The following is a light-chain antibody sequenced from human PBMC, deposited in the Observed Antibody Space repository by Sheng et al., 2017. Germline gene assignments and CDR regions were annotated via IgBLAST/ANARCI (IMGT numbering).Light chain of an antibody. Sequence: EIVLTQSPATLSLSPGDGATLSCRASQTVSSNLAWYQQKPGQAPRLLINGASTRATDVPARFSGSGSGTDFILTISSLEPEDFAIYYCQQRDDWPPTFGQGTKLEIK. V-gene: IGKV3-15*01. CDR1: QTVSSN. CDR3: QQRDDWPPT. J-gene: IGKJ2*01. CDR2: GAS.